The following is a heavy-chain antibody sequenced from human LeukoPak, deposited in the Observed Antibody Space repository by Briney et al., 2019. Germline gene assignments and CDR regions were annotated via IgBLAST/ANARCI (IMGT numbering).Heavy chain of an antibody. Sequence: SETLSLTCSVSGGSISSHYWSWIRQPPGKGLEWIGSVYYSGSTNYNPSLKSRVTISVDTSKNQFSLRLSSVTAADTAVYYCTRRTTAAYFYYGMDVWGPGTTVTVSS. CDR2: VYYSGST. D-gene: IGHD4-11*01. V-gene: IGHV4-59*11. CDR3: TRRTTAAYFYYGMDV. CDR1: GGSISSHY. J-gene: IGHJ6*02.